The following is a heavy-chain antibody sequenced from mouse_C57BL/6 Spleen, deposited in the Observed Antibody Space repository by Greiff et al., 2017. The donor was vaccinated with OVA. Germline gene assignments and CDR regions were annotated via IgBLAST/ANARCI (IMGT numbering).Heavy chain of an antibody. J-gene: IGHJ3*01. Sequence: VQLQQSGAELVRPGASVTLSCKASGYTFTDYEMHWVKQTPVHGLEWIGAIDPETGGTAYNQKFKGKAILTADKSSSPAYMELRSLTSEDSAVYYCTREEGQTAWFAYWGQGTLVTVSA. CDR2: IDPETGGT. D-gene: IGHD3-3*01. V-gene: IGHV1-15*01. CDR3: TREEGQTAWFAY. CDR1: GYTFTDYE.